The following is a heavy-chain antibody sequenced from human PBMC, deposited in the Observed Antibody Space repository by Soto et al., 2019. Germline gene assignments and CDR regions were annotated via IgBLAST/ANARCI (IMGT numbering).Heavy chain of an antibody. V-gene: IGHV1-24*01. CDR2: FDPEDGET. J-gene: IGHJ4*02. D-gene: IGHD6-13*01. CDR3: ATVVSSSWYTLDY. Sequence: ASVKVSCKVSGYTLTELSMHWVRRAPGKGLEWMGGFDPEDGETIYAQKFQGRVTMTEDTSTDTAYMELSSLRSEDTAVYYCATVVSSSWYTLDYWGQGTLVTVSS. CDR1: GYTLTELS.